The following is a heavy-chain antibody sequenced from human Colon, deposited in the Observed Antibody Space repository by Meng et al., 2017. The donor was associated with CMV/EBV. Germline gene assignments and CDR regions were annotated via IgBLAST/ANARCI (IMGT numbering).Heavy chain of an antibody. D-gene: IGHD3-10*01. CDR3: AKLGFGERPFHF. J-gene: IGHJ4*02. V-gene: IGHV3-66*02. CDR2: IYSGQST. CDR1: GFGVSDNY. Sequence: GGSLRLSCAASGFGVSDNYMSWVRQAPGKGLEWASVIYSGQSTNYRESVKGRFTISRDSSKNTLYLQMKSLRPEDTAVYYCAKLGFGERPFHFWGLGTLVTVSS.